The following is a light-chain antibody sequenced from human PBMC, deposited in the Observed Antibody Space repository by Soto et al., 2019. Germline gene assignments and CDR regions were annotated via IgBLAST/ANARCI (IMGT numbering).Light chain of an antibody. V-gene: IGKV3-20*01. Sequence: EIVLTQSPGTLSLSPGERATLSCRASQSVSSSYLAWYQQKPGQAPRLLIYGASSRATGIPDRFSGSGSGTDFTLTISRLEPEDFAVYYCQPYGSSGFTFGPGTKVDIK. CDR1: QSVSSSY. J-gene: IGKJ3*01. CDR2: GAS. CDR3: QPYGSSGFT.